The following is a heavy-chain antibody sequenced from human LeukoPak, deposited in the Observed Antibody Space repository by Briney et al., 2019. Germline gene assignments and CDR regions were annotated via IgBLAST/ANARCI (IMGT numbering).Heavy chain of an antibody. J-gene: IGHJ4*02. V-gene: IGHV3-23*01. Sequence: GGSLRLSCGASGFTFRSYAMSWVRQAPGKGLEWVSAMSGSGGSTYYADSVKGRFTISRDNSKNTLYLQMNSLGAEDTAVYYCAKDQGSGWYFDYWGQGTLVTVSS. D-gene: IGHD6-19*01. CDR2: MSGSGGST. CDR1: GFTFRSYA. CDR3: AKDQGSGWYFDY.